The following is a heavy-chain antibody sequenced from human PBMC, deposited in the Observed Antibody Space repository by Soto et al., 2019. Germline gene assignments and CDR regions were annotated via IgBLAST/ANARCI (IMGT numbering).Heavy chain of an antibody. CDR3: ARGVWFGESYYFDY. V-gene: IGHV4-30-4*01. CDR2: IYYSGST. Sequence: SETLSLTCTVSGGSISSGDYYWSWIRQPPGKGLEWIGYIYYSGSTYYNPSLKSRVTISVDTSKNQFSLKLSSVTAADTAVYYCARGVWFGESYYFDYWGQGTLVTVSS. J-gene: IGHJ4*02. CDR1: GGSISSGDYY. D-gene: IGHD3-10*01.